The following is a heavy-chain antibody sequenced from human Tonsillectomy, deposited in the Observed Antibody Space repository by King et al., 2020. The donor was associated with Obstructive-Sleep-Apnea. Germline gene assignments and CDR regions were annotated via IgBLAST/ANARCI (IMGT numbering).Heavy chain of an antibody. CDR2: IKSKTDGGTT. D-gene: IGHD2-15*01. CDR3: TTDRIVVVAAKAFDI. J-gene: IGHJ3*02. CDR1: GFTFSNAW. Sequence: VQLVESGGGLVKPGGPLRLSCAASGFTFSNAWMSWVRQAPGKGLEWVGRIKSKTDGGTTDYVAPVKGRFTISRDASKNTLYLQMNSLKTEDTAVYYCTTDRIVVVAAKAFDIWGQGTMVTVSS. V-gene: IGHV3-15*01.